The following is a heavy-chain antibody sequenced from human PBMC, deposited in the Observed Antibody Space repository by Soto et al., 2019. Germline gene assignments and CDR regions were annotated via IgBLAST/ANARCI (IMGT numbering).Heavy chain of an antibody. V-gene: IGHV3-23*01. CDR2: VSGTGATT. CDR1: GFAFSDYA. D-gene: IGHD3-22*01. Sequence: GGSLRLSCAPSGFAFSDYAMNWVRQAPGKGLEWVSGVSGTGATTHYADSGKGRFSISRDHSKKMLYLQMNSLRAEDTAIYYCAKAYDYYHSSGYYAKDYFDSWGQGTPVTVSS. CDR3: AKAYDYYHSSGYYAKDYFDS. J-gene: IGHJ4*02.